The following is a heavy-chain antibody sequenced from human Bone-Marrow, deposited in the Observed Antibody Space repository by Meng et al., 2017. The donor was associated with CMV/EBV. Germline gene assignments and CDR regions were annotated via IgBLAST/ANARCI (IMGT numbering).Heavy chain of an antibody. CDR3: ARGYPPFSRRYGMDV. CDR1: GGSFSGYY. Sequence: SQTLSLTCAVYGGSFSGYYWSWIRQPPGKGLEWIGEINHSGSTNYNPSLKSRVTISVDTSKNQFSLKLSSVTAADTAVYYCARGYPPFSRRYGMDVWEQGTTVTVSS. J-gene: IGHJ6*01. CDR2: INHSGST. V-gene: IGHV4-34*01.